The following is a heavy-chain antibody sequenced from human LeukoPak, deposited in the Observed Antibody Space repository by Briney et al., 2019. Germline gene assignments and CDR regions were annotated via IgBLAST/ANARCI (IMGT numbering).Heavy chain of an antibody. CDR3: ARGGYDFWSGYPLDY. CDR1: GSTFSSYE. J-gene: IGHJ4*02. Sequence: GGSLRLSCAASGSTFSSYEMNWVRQAPGKGLEWVSYISSSGSTIYYADSVKGRFTISRDNAKNSLYLQMNSLRAEDTAVYYCARGGYDFWSGYPLDYWGQGTLVTVSS. CDR2: ISSSGSTI. D-gene: IGHD3-3*01. V-gene: IGHV3-48*03.